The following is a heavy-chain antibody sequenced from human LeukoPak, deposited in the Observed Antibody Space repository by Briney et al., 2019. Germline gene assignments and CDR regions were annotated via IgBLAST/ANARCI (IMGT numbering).Heavy chain of an antibody. V-gene: IGHV4-59*12. D-gene: IGHD3-16*01. CDR2: IYYSGST. CDR3: ARDNSVDLTTMITFDH. CDR1: GGSISSYY. Sequence: SETLSLTCTVSGGSISSYYWSWIRQPPGKGLEWIGYIYYSGSTNYNPSLKSRVTISVDTSKNQFSLKLSSVTAADTAVYYCARDNSVDLTTMITFDHWGQGTLVTVSS. J-gene: IGHJ4*02.